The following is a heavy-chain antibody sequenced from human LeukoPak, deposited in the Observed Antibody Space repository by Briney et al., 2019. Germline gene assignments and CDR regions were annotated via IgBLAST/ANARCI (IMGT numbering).Heavy chain of an antibody. V-gene: IGHV3-30*03. Sequence: PGGSLRLSCVASGFTFSDYVMHWVRQAPGKGLEWVAIISYDGRNAYYADAVKGHLTISRDNSKNTLYAQLNSLRTEDTAVYYCARDQVTKVRTRYGMDVWGQGTTVTVSS. CDR2: ISYDGRNA. CDR3: ARDQVTKVRTRYGMDV. D-gene: IGHD4-17*01. CDR1: GFTFSDYV. J-gene: IGHJ6*02.